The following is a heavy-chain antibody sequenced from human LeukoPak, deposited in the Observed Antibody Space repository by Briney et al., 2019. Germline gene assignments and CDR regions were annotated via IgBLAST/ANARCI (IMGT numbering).Heavy chain of an antibody. CDR2: IIPIFGTA. V-gene: IGHV1-69*01. J-gene: IGHJ4*02. Sequence: SVKVSCKAPGGTFSSYAISWVRQAPGQGLEWMGGIIPIFGTANYAQKFQGRVTITADESTSTAYMELSSLRSEDTAVYYCARHCSSTSCYGGGEFDYWGQGTLVTVSS. CDR1: GGTFSSYA. D-gene: IGHD2-2*01. CDR3: ARHCSSTSCYGGGEFDY.